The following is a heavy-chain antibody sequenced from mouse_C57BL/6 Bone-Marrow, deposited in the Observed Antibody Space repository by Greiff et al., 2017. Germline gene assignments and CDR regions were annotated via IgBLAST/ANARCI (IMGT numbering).Heavy chain of an antibody. D-gene: IGHD1-1*01. CDR1: GYTFTSYW. Sequence: QVQLQQPGAELVMPGASVKLSCKASGYTFTSYWMHWVKQRPGRGLEWIGEIDPSDSYTNYNQKFKGKSTLTVDKSSSTAYMQLSSLTSEDSAVYYCARRGGSTVVAHFDVGGTGTTVTVSS. CDR2: IDPSDSYT. J-gene: IGHJ1*03. V-gene: IGHV1-69*01. CDR3: ARRGGSTVVAHFDV.